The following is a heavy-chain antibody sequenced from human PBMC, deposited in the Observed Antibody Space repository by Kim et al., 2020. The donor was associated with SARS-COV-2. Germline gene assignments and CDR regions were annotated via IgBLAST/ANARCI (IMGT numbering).Heavy chain of an antibody. Sequence: GGSLRLSCAASGFTFSSYAMHWVRQAPGKGLEWVAVISYDGSNKYYADSVKGQFTISRDNSKNTLYLQMNSLRAEDTAVYYCARARSSGSEDAFDIWGQG. V-gene: IGHV3-30-3*01. CDR2: ISYDGSNK. D-gene: IGHD1-26*01. J-gene: IGHJ3*02. CDR1: GFTFSSYA. CDR3: ARARSSGSEDAFDI.